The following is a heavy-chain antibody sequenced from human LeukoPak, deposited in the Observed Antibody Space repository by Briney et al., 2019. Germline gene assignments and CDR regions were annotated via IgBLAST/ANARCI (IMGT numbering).Heavy chain of an antibody. J-gene: IGHJ4*02. CDR3: ARVPPDCSSTSCYSY. CDR2: TIRIFGTA. CDR1: GGTFSSYA. D-gene: IGHD2-2*02. Sequence: ASVKVSCKASGGTFSSYAISWVRQAPGQGLEWMGGTIRIFGTANYAQKFQGRVTITTDESTSTAYMELSSLRSEDTAVYYCARVPPDCSSTSCYSYWGQGTLVTVSS. V-gene: IGHV1-69*05.